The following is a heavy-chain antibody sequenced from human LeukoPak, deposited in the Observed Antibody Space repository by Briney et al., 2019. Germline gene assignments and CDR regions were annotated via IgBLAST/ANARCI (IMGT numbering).Heavy chain of an antibody. D-gene: IGHD3-10*01. Sequence: PGGSLRLSCAASGFTFSSYAMSWVRQAPGKGLEWVSAISGSGGSTYYADSVKGRFTIFRDNSKNTLYLQMNSLRAEDTAVYYCATTPLWFGELPDDYWGQGTLVTVSS. CDR3: ATTPLWFGELPDDY. CDR2: ISGSGGST. CDR1: GFTFSSYA. V-gene: IGHV3-23*01. J-gene: IGHJ4*02.